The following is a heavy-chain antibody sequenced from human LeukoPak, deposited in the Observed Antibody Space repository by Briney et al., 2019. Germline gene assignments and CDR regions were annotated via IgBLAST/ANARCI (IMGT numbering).Heavy chain of an antibody. CDR1: GGTFSSYA. V-gene: IGHV1-69*06. Sequence: SVKVSCKASGGTFSSYAISWVRQAPGQGLEWMGGIIPIFGTANYAQKFQGRVTITADKSTSTAYMELSSLRSEDTAVYYCARIRDGYNDAYDIWGQGTIVTVPS. CDR3: ARIRDGYNDAYDI. J-gene: IGHJ3*02. CDR2: IIPIFGTA. D-gene: IGHD5-24*01.